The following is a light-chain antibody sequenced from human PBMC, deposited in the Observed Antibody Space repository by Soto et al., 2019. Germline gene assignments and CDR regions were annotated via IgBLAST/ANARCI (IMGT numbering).Light chain of an antibody. Sequence: IHMTHAPSSLSASLGDRVTITFRASQSISVWLAWYQQKALKAPNLLIYKASRLESGVPSRCSGSGSETEFTLTISGLQPGDSATYYCQQYNSYSPTFGQGTKVDIK. CDR2: KAS. V-gene: IGKV1-5*03. J-gene: IGKJ1*01. CDR1: QSISVW. CDR3: QQYNSYSPT.